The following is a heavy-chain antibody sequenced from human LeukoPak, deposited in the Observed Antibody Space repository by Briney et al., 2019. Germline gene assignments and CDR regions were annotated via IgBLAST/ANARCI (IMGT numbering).Heavy chain of an antibody. Sequence: SETLSLTCAVYGGSFSGYYWSWIRQPPGKWLEWIGEMNHSGSTNYNPSLKSRVTISVDTSKNQFSLKLSSVTAADTAVYYCARVYNVDVWGKGTTVTVSS. J-gene: IGHJ6*03. V-gene: IGHV4-34*01. CDR1: GGSFSGYY. CDR2: MNHSGST. CDR3: ARVYNVDV. D-gene: IGHD1-14*01.